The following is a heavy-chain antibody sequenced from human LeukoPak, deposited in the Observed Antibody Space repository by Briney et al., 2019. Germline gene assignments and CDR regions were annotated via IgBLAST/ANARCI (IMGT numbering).Heavy chain of an antibody. CDR3: ARDRLVVPAMAYYYMDV. Sequence: TSETLSLTCTVAGGSISSYYWSWIRQPPGKGLEWIGYIYYSGSTNYNPSLKSRVTISVDTSKNQFSLKLSSVAAADTAVYYCARDRLVVPAMAYYYMDVWGKGTTVTVSS. CDR2: IYYSGST. J-gene: IGHJ6*03. CDR1: GGSISSYY. V-gene: IGHV4-59*01. D-gene: IGHD2-2*01.